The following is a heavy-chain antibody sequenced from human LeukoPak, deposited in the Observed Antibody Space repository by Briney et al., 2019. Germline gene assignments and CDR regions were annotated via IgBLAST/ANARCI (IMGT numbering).Heavy chain of an antibody. Sequence: PSETLSLTCAVYGGSFSGYYWSWIRQPPGKGLEWIGEINHSGSTNYNPSLKSRVTISVDTSKNQFSLKLSSVTAADTAVYYCARGVVVAALYYMDVWGKGTTVTVSS. D-gene: IGHD2-15*01. CDR3: ARGVVVAALYYMDV. J-gene: IGHJ6*03. V-gene: IGHV4-34*01. CDR2: INHSGST. CDR1: GGSFSGYY.